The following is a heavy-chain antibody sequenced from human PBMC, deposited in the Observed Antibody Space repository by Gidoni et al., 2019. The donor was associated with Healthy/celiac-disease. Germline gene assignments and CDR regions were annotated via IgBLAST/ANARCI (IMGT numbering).Heavy chain of an antibody. D-gene: IGHD6-19*01. CDR2: IYHSGST. Sequence: QVQLQESGPGLVKPSGTLSLPCAVYGGSISSSDWVSWVRQPPGKGLEWIGEIYHSGSTIYKPALKSRVTISVYKSKNQFSLKLSSVTAAETAVYYCARVPIAVAGTWAFDIWGQGTIVTVSS. CDR1: GGSISSSDW. CDR3: ARVPIAVAGTWAFDI. V-gene: IGHV4-4*02. J-gene: IGHJ3*02.